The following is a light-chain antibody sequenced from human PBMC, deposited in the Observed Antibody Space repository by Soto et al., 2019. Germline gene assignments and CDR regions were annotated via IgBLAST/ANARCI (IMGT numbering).Light chain of an antibody. V-gene: IGLV2-14*03. CDR3: SSYTSSRTVI. CDR2: DVR. Sequence: QSALTQPASVSGSPGQSITISCTGTSSDVGGYNFVSWYQQHPGKAPKFIIYDVRNRPSGVSNRFSGSRSGNTASLTISGLQAEDEADYYCSSYTSSRTVIFGVGTKLTVL. CDR1: SSDVGGYNF. J-gene: IGLJ2*01.